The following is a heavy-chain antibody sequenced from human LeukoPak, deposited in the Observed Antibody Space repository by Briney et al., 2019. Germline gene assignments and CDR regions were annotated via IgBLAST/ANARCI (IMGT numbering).Heavy chain of an antibody. CDR2: INHSGST. V-gene: IGHV4-34*01. D-gene: IGHD5-18*01. CDR3: ARRRGYSYGYGR. Sequence: PSETLSLTCTVYGGSFSGYYWSWIRQPPGKGLEWIGEINHSGSTNYNPSLKSRVTISVDTSKNQFSLKLSSVTAADTAVCYCARRRGYSYGYGRWGQGTLVTVSS. CDR1: GGSFSGYY. J-gene: IGHJ4*02.